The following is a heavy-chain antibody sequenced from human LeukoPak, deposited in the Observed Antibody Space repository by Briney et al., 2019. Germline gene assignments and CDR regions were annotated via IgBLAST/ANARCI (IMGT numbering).Heavy chain of an antibody. CDR2: ISWNSGSI. V-gene: IGHV3-9*03. CDR3: AKASSSYYYYYMDV. CDR1: GFTFDDYA. Sequence: GGSLRLSCAASGFTFDDYAMHWVRQAPGKGLEWVSGISWNSGSIGYADSVKGRFTISRDNAKNSLYLQMNGLRAEDMALYYCAKASSSYYYYYMDVWGKGTTVTVSS. D-gene: IGHD6-6*01. J-gene: IGHJ6*03.